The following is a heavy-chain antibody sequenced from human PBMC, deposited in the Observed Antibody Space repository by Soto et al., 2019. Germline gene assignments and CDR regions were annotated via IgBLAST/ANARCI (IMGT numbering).Heavy chain of an antibody. D-gene: IGHD3-16*02. V-gene: IGHV3-30*18. CDR1: GFTFSSYG. CDR2: ISYDGSNK. J-gene: IGHJ4*02. Sequence: GGSLRLSCAASGFTFSSYGMHWVRQAPGKGLEWVAVISYDGSNKYYADSVKGRFTISRDNSKNTLYLQMNSLRAEDTAVYYCAKQYYDYIWGSYRSSTSVDYWGQGTLVTVSS. CDR3: AKQYYDYIWGSYRSSTSVDY.